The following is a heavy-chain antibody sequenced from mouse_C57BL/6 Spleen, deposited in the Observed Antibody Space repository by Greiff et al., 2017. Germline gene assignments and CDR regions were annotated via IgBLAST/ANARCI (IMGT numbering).Heavy chain of an antibody. V-gene: IGHV7-3*01. CDR2: IRNKANGYTT. J-gene: IGHJ4*01. Sequence: EVKLVESGGGLVQPGGSLSLSCAASGFTFTDYYMSWVRQPPGKALEWLGFIRNKANGYTTEYSASVKGRITISRDNSQSILYLQMNALRAEDSATYYCARSSYYGGYAMDYWGQGTSVTVSS. D-gene: IGHD1-1*01. CDR1: GFTFTDYY. CDR3: ARSSYYGGYAMDY.